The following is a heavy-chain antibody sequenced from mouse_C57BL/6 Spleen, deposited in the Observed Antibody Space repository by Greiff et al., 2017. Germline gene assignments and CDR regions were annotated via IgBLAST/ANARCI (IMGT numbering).Heavy chain of an antibody. D-gene: IGHD2-3*01. CDR1: GFTFSSYA. CDR3: ARVCDGYYGGVAY. CDR2: ISDGGSYT. Sequence: EVQLVESGGGLVKPGGSLKLSCAASGFTFSSYAMYWVRQTPEKGLEWVATISDGGSYTYYPDNVKGRVTISRDNAKNNLYLQMSQLKSEDTAMDDCARVCDGYYGGVAYWGQGTLVTVSA. J-gene: IGHJ3*01. V-gene: IGHV5-4*01.